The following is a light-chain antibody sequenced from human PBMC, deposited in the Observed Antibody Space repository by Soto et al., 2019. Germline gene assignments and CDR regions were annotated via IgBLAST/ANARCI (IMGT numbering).Light chain of an antibody. CDR2: EVN. Sequence: ALTQPASVSGSPGQSITISCTGTSSNVGGYKLVSWYQQHPGKAPKLMIFEVNKRPSGVSNRFSGSKSGNTASLTISGLKVEDEADYYCCSSGGSPTYVFGTGTKVTVL. CDR3: CSSGGSPTYV. CDR1: SSNVGGYKL. J-gene: IGLJ1*01. V-gene: IGLV2-23*02.